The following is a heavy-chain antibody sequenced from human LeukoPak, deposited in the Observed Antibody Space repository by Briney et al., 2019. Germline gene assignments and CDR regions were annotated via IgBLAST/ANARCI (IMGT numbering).Heavy chain of an antibody. J-gene: IGHJ4*02. V-gene: IGHV3-30-3*01. Sequence: GRSLRLFCAASGFTFSSYAMHWVRQAPGKGLEWVAVISYDGSNKYYADSVKGRFTISRDNSKNTLYLQMNSLRAEDTAVYYCARSPVQQWLLHWGQGTLVTVSS. CDR3: ARSPVQQWLLH. CDR2: ISYDGSNK. D-gene: IGHD6-19*01. CDR1: GFTFSSYA.